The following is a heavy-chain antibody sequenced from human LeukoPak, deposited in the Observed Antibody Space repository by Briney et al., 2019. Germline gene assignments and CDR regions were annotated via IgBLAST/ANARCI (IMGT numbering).Heavy chain of an antibody. D-gene: IGHD2-2*01. CDR1: GYTVTSYD. CDR3: AREYCSSTSCYLDGMDV. CDR2: ISSYNGNT. Sequence: ASGMLLYNASGYTVTSYDIRWVPEAPGQGIEWMGWISSYNGNTNYAQKRQGRVTMTTDTSTSTAYMELRSLRSDDTAVYYCAREYCSSTSCYLDGMDVWGQGTTVTVSS. J-gene: IGHJ6*02. V-gene: IGHV1-18*01.